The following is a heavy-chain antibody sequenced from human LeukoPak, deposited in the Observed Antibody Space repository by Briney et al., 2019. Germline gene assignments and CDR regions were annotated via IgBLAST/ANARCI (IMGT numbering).Heavy chain of an antibody. CDR1: GGTFSSYA. CDR3: ARDGGWDFWSGAKGPYFDY. V-gene: IGHV1-69*13. Sequence: ASVKVSCKASGGTFSSYAISWVRQAPGQGLEWMGGIIPIFGTANYAQKFQGRVTITADESTSTAYMELSSLRSDDTAVYYCARDGGWDFWSGAKGPYFDYWGQGTLVTVSS. J-gene: IGHJ4*02. CDR2: IIPIFGTA. D-gene: IGHD3-3*01.